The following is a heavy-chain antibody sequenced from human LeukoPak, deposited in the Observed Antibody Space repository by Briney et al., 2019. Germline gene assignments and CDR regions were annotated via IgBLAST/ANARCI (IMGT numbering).Heavy chain of an antibody. CDR3: AKEGLVGDIDY. V-gene: IGHV3-30*02. CDR1: GFTFSSYG. CDR2: IRYDGSNK. J-gene: IGHJ4*02. Sequence: GGSLRLSCAASGFTFSSYGTHWVRQAPGKGLEWVAFIRYDGSNKYYADSVKGRFTISRDNSKNTLYLQMNSLRAEDTAVYYCAKEGLVGDIDYWGQGTLVTVSS. D-gene: IGHD3-16*01.